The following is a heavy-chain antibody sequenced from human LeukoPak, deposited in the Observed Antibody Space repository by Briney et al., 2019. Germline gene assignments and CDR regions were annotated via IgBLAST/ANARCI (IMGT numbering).Heavy chain of an antibody. V-gene: IGHV4-39*07. Sequence: SETLSLTCSVSGGSISSSSYYWGWIRQPPGKELEWIGSIYYSGSTYYNPSLKSRVTIPVDTSKNQFSLKLSSVTAADTAVYYCARVGSGYFIYWGQGTLVTVSS. J-gene: IGHJ4*02. CDR2: IYYSGST. CDR3: ARVGSGYFIY. D-gene: IGHD5-12*01. CDR1: GGSISSSSYY.